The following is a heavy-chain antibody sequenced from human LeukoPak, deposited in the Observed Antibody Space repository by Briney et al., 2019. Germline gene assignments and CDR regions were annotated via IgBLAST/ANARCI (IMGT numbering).Heavy chain of an antibody. CDR3: ARRRARSYDILTGNYNYFDY. CDR1: GYSISSGYY. CDR2: IYHSGST. D-gene: IGHD3-9*01. Sequence: SETLSLTCAVSGYSISSGYYWGWIRQPPAKGLEWIGSIYHSGSTYYNPSLKSRVTISVDTSKNQFSLKLSSVTAADTAVYYCARRRARSYDILTGNYNYFDYWGQGTLVTVSS. V-gene: IGHV4-38-2*01. J-gene: IGHJ4*02.